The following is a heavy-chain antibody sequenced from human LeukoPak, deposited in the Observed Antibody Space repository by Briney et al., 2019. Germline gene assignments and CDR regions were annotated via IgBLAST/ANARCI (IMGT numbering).Heavy chain of an antibody. V-gene: IGHV4-39*07. CDR2: IYYSGST. CDR1: GGSISSSSYY. J-gene: IGHJ4*02. CDR3: ARGGSYRY. Sequence: SETLSLTCTVSGGSISSSSYYWGWIRQPPGKGLEWIGSIYYSGSTYYNPSLKSRVTISVDTSKNQFSLKLSSVTAADTAVYYCARGGSYRYWGQGTLVTISS. D-gene: IGHD3-16*02.